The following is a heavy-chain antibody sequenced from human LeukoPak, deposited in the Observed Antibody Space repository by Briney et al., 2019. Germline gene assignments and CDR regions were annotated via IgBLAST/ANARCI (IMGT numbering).Heavy chain of an antibody. CDR1: GGSISSYY. D-gene: IGHD2-2*01. CDR3: AVLPRPGYCSSTSCYSY. V-gene: IGHV4-59*01. Sequence: PSETLSLTCTVSGGSISSYYWSWIRQPPGKGLGWVGYIYYSGSTNYNPSLKSRVTISVDTSKNQFSLKLSSVTAADTAVYYCAVLPRPGYCSSTSCYSYWGQGTLVTVSS. CDR2: IYYSGST. J-gene: IGHJ4*02.